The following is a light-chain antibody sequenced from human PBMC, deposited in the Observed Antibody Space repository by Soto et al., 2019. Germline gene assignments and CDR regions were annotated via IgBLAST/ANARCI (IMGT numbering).Light chain of an antibody. CDR1: QYISSY. CDR2: GAS. J-gene: IGKJ1*01. V-gene: IGKV1-39*01. CDR3: QQGYSTTWT. Sequence: DIQMTQSPSSLSASVGDRVTITCRASQYISSYLNWYQQRPGKAPKLLIYGASSLQSGVPSRFSGSGSGTDFTITISSLQPEDFATYYCQQGYSTTWTFGQGTKVEIK.